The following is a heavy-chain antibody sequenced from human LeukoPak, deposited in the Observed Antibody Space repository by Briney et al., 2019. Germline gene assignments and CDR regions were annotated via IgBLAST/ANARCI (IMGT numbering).Heavy chain of an antibody. V-gene: IGHV4-34*01. Sequence: KPSETLSLTCAVYGGSFSGCYWSWIRQPPGKGLEWIGEINHSGSTNYNPSLKSRVTISVDTSKNQFSLKLSSVTAADTAVYYCARGSTIFGVVPRGWFDPWGQGTLVTVSS. CDR1: GGSFSGCY. CDR2: INHSGST. CDR3: ARGSTIFGVVPRGWFDP. D-gene: IGHD3-3*01. J-gene: IGHJ5*02.